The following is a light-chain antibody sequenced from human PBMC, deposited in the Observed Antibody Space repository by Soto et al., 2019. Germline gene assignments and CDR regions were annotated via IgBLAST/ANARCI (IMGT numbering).Light chain of an antibody. CDR2: GAS. Sequence: EIVMTQSPATLSVSTGERATLSCRASQSISSTLAWYQQRPGQAPRLLIDGASTRATGIPARFSGSGSGTEFTLTVSSLQSEDFAVYYCQQYNSWPLTFGGGTKVEIK. J-gene: IGKJ4*01. CDR1: QSISST. V-gene: IGKV3-15*01. CDR3: QQYNSWPLT.